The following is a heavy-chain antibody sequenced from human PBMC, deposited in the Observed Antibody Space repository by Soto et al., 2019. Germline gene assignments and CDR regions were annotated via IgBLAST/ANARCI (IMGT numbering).Heavy chain of an antibody. CDR1: GFSLSTSGVG. D-gene: IGHD2-15*01. Sequence: SGPTLVNPTQTLTLTCTFSGFSLSTSGVGVGWIRQPPGKALEWLALIYWDDDKRYSPSLKSRLTITKDTSKNQVVLKMTNMDPVDTATYYCAHGAYCSGGSCYVGHSGFDYWGQGTLVTVSS. CDR2: IYWDDDK. V-gene: IGHV2-5*02. CDR3: AHGAYCSGGSCYVGHSGFDY. J-gene: IGHJ4*02.